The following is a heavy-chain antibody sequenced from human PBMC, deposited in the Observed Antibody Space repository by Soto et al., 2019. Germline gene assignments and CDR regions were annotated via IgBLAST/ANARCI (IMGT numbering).Heavy chain of an antibody. D-gene: IGHD6-19*01. CDR1: GFTFSTYW. V-gene: IGHV3-74*01. CDR3: ARDEQWVVGNS. J-gene: IGHJ4*02. CDR2: INSDGSST. Sequence: EVQLVESGGGLVQPGGSLRLSCAASGFTFSTYWMHWVRQAPGKGLVWVSRINSDGSSTNYADSVKGRFTISRDNARDTLYLKMTGLRAEDTVVYYCARDEQWVVGNSWGQGALVTVSS.